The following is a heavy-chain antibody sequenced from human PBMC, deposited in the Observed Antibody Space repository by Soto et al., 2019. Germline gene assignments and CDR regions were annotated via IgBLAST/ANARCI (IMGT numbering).Heavy chain of an antibody. CDR1: GGSISSGGYS. CDR3: ARGYGMDV. CDR2: IYHSGST. J-gene: IGHJ6*02. V-gene: IGHV4-30-2*01. Sequence: SETLSLTCAVSGGSISSGGYSWSWIRQPPGKGLEWIGYIYHSGSTYYNPSLKSRVTISVDRSKNQFSLKLSSVTAADTAVYYCARGYGMDVWGQGTTVTVSS.